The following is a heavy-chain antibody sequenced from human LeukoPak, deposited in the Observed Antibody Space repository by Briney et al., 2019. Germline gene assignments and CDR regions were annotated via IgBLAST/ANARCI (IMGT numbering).Heavy chain of an antibody. J-gene: IGHJ5*02. CDR1: GGPFSGYY. Sequence: SETLSLTCAVYGGPFSGYYWSWIRQPPGKGLEWVGEINHSGSTNYNPSLKSRVTISVDTSKNQFSLKLSSVTAADTAVYYCAGLNMVRGVPWGQGTLVTVSS. D-gene: IGHD3-10*01. CDR2: INHSGST. V-gene: IGHV4-34*01. CDR3: AGLNMVRGVP.